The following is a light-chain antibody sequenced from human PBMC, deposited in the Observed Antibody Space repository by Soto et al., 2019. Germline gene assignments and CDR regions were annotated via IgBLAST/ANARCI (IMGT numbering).Light chain of an antibody. CDR1: SSDVGGYNY. Sequence: QSALTQPASVSGSPGQSITISCTGTSSDVGGYNYVSWYQQHPGKAPKLMIYEVSNRPSGVSNRFSGSKSGNTASLTTSGLPADDEADYYCSSYTTSSTHGVFGRGTQLTVL. J-gene: IGLJ3*02. CDR2: EVS. V-gene: IGLV2-14*01. CDR3: SSYTTSSTHGV.